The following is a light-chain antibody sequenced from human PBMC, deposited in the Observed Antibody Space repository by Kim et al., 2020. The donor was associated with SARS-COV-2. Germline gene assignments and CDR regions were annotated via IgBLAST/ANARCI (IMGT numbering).Light chain of an antibody. J-gene: IGKJ2*01. Sequence: EIVLTQSPGTLSLSPGERATLSCRASQSISSPYLAWYQQKPGQAPRLLIYGASNRATGIPDRFVGSGSGTDFTLTISRLEPEDFAVYYCQQYGNSPPYTFGQGTKLEI. CDR2: GAS. CDR1: QSISSPY. V-gene: IGKV3-20*01. CDR3: QQYGNSPPYT.